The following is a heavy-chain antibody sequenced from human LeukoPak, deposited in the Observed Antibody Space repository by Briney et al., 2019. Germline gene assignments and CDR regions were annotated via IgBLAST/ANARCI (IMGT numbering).Heavy chain of an antibody. CDR3: ARERARRGEVSVDY. V-gene: IGHV3-21*01. Sequence: PGWSLTLSCAASGFTFSSYSMNWVRQAPGRGLEWVSSISSSSSYIYYADSVKGRFTISRDNAKNSPYLQMNSLRAEDTAVYYCARERARRGEVSVDYWGQGTLVTVSS. J-gene: IGHJ4*02. CDR1: GFTFSSYS. CDR2: ISSSSSYI. D-gene: IGHD3-10*01.